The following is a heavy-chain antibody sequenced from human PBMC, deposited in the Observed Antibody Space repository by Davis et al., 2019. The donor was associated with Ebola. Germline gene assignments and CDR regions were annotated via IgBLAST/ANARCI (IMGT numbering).Heavy chain of an antibody. V-gene: IGHV4-59*05. CDR2: IYYSGST. J-gene: IGHJ4*02. CDR1: GGSISSYY. Sequence: SETLSLTCTVSGGSISSYYWSWIRQPPGKGLEWIGSIYYSGSTYYNPSLKSRVTISVDTSKNQFSLKLSSVTAADTAVYYCARPHYYDSSGYYSHWGQGTLVTVSS. D-gene: IGHD3-22*01. CDR3: ARPHYYDSSGYYSH.